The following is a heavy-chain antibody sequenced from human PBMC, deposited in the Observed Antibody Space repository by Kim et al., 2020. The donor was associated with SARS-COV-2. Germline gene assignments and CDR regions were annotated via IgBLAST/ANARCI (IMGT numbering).Heavy chain of an antibody. D-gene: IGHD5-12*01. J-gene: IGHJ3*02. V-gene: IGHV3-30*07. Sequence: KGRFTISRDNSKNPLYLQMNSLRAEDTAVYYCARGLAHALVATRDDAFDIWGQGTMVTVSS. CDR3: ARGLAHALVATRDDAFDI.